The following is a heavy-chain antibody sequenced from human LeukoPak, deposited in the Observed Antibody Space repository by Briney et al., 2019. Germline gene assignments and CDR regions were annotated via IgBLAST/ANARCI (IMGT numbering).Heavy chain of an antibody. CDR2: IYPGDSDT. J-gene: IGHJ4*02. Sequence: GESLKISCKGSGYSLTSYWIGWVRQMPGKGLEWMGIIYPGDSDTRYSPPFQGQVTISADKSINTAYLQWSSLKASDTAMYYCARSPWNSYDYWGQGTLVTVSS. CDR1: GYSLTSYW. CDR3: ARSPWNSYDY. V-gene: IGHV5-51*01. D-gene: IGHD5-12*01.